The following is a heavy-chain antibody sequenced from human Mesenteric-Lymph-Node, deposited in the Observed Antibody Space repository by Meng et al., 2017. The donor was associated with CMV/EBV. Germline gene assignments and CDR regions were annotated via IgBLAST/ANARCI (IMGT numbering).Heavy chain of an antibody. CDR2: ISSSSSYI. CDR3: ARVRAMVRGVSDAFDI. D-gene: IGHD3-10*01. J-gene: IGHJ3*02. V-gene: IGHV3-21*01. CDR1: GFTFSSYS. Sequence: GSLKISCAASGFTFSSYSMNWVRQAPGKGLEWVSSISSSSSYIYYADSVKGRFTISRDNAKNSLYLQMNSLRAEDTAVYYCARVRAMVRGVSDAFDIWGQGTMVTVSS.